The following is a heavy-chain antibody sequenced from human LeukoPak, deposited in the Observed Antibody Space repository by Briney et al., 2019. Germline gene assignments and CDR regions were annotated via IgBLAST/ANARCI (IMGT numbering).Heavy chain of an antibody. J-gene: IGHJ6*02. CDR1: GFTFSSYG. Sequence: RSPRLSCAASGFTFSSYGMHWVRQAPGKGLDWVAVISYDGSNKYHADSVEGRFTISRDNSKNTLYLQMNSLRAEDTAVYYCAKVEMDYTRYYGMDVWGQGTTVSVSS. V-gene: IGHV3-30*18. CDR3: AKVEMDYTRYYGMDV. CDR2: ISYDGSNK. D-gene: IGHD5-24*01.